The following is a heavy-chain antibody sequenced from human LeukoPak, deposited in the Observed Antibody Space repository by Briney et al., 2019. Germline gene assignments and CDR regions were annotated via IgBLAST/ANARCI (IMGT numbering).Heavy chain of an antibody. CDR3: ARHADYYDSSGYYPFDY. CDR2: INHGEST. J-gene: IGHJ4*02. CDR1: GGSFSGYY. V-gene: IGHV4-34*01. D-gene: IGHD3-22*01. Sequence: SETLSLTCAVYGGSFSGYYWTWIRQPPGKGLEWIGEINHGESTNYNPSLKSRVIISVDKSKNQFSLKLSSVTAADTAVYYCARHADYYDSSGYYPFDYWGQGTLVTVSS.